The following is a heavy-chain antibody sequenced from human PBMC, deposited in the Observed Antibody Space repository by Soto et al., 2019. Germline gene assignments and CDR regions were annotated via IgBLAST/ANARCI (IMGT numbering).Heavy chain of an antibody. CDR3: ERENWGWYH. Sequence: QVQLVQSGAEVKKPGASVKVSCKASGYSLADYYMHWVRQAPGQGLEWMGWINPKSGVTIYAQKFQGRVTMTRDTSMNTAYMELLRLTSADTAVHYCERENWGWYHCGQGTLLTVSS. CDR2: INPKSGVT. J-gene: IGHJ4*02. V-gene: IGHV1-2*02. CDR1: GYSLADYY. D-gene: IGHD7-27*01.